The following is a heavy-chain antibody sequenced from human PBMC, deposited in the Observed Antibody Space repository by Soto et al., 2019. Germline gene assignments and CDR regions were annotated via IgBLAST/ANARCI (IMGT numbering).Heavy chain of an antibody. CDR1: GFTFSSFA. D-gene: IGHD6-19*01. V-gene: IGHV3-23*01. J-gene: IGHJ4*02. CDR2: IGSRADST. Sequence: VQLLESGGGLVQPGGSLRLSCAASGFTFSSFAMSWVRQAPGKGLECDSAIGSRADSTYYTDSVKGRFTISRDNSKGTLYLQMTSLRAEDTAVYYCAKDLIYGYNSGRPFDSWGEGTLVTVSS. CDR3: AKDLIYGYNSGRPFDS.